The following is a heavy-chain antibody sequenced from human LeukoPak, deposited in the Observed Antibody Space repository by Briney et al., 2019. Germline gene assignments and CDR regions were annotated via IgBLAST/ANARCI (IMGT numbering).Heavy chain of an antibody. CDR2: ISGSSDDI. CDR3: ARRGYYDYSGFDY. CDR1: EFTFSSYS. J-gene: IGHJ4*02. D-gene: IGHD3-22*01. V-gene: IGHV3-21*01. Sequence: GGSLRLSCAGSEFTFSSYSMNWVRQAPGKGLEWVSSISGSSDDIYYADSVKGRFTISRDNSKNSLYLQMNRLRAEDTALYYCARRGYYDYSGFDYWGQGTLVTVSS.